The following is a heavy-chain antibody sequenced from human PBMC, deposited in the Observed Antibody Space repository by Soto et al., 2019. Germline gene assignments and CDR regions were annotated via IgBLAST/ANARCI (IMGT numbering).Heavy chain of an antibody. Sequence: LRLSCAASGFTFSSYAMHWVRQAPGKGLEWVAVISYDGSNKYYADSVKGRFTISRDNSKNTLYLQMNSLRAEDTAVYYCARDQSYDILTGTYPPYWGQGTLVTVSS. J-gene: IGHJ4*02. CDR1: GFTFSSYA. V-gene: IGHV3-30-3*01. CDR3: ARDQSYDILTGTYPPY. D-gene: IGHD3-9*01. CDR2: ISYDGSNK.